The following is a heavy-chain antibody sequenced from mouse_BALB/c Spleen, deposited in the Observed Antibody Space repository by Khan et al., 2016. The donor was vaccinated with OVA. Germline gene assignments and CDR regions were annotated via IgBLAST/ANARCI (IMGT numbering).Heavy chain of an antibody. D-gene: IGHD3-3*01. CDR2: IDPFNGGN. CDR1: GYSFTTYY. CDR3: ARGTFDY. Sequence: VRLQQSGPELMKPGASVKISCKASGYSFTTYYMHWVKQSHGKSLEWIGYIDPFNGGNDYNQKFKGKATLTVDKSSSTAYMHLSSLTSEDSAVYYSARGTFDYWGQGTLVTVSA. V-gene: IGHV1-34*01. J-gene: IGHJ3*01.